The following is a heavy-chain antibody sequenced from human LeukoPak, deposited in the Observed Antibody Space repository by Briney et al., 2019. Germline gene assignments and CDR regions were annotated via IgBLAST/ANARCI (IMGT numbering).Heavy chain of an antibody. CDR1: GFTFSSYG. V-gene: IGHV3-30*02. Sequence: GGSLRLSCAASGFTFSSYGMHWVRQAPGKGLEWVAKMNEYGSEIFYVDSVKGRFTISRDNSKNTLYLQMNSLRAEDTAVYYCARGRFSPVYAPNWFDPWGQGTLVTVSS. J-gene: IGHJ5*02. CDR2: MNEYGSEI. CDR3: ARGRFSPVYAPNWFDP. D-gene: IGHD5/OR15-5a*01.